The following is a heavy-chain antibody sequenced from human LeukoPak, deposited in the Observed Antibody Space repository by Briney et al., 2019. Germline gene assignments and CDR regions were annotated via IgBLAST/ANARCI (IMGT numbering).Heavy chain of an antibody. CDR1: GFSLSTSGVG. CDR3: AHSRGLAVAGYFDY. D-gene: IGHD6-19*01. CDR2: IYWDDDK. V-gene: IGHV2-5*02. J-gene: IGHJ4*02. Sequence: SGPTLVXPTQTLTLTCTFSGFSLSTSGVGVGWVRQPPGKALEWLALIYWDDDKRYTPSLKSRLTITKDTSKNQVVLTMTNMDPVDTATYYCAHSRGLAVAGYFDYWGQGTLVTVSS.